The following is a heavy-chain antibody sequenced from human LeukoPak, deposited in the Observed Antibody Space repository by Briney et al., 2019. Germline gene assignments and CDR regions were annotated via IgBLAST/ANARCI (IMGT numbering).Heavy chain of an antibody. Sequence: GGSLRLSCAASGFTFSHHNMSWVRQAPGKGLEWVSSISGSGFSTYYADSVKGRFTISRDNSKNTLYLQMNSLRADDTAVYYCAGGRSSGPYFFDYWGQGTLVTVSS. D-gene: IGHD3-22*01. CDR2: ISGSGFST. J-gene: IGHJ4*02. CDR1: GFTFSHHN. V-gene: IGHV3-23*01. CDR3: AGGRSSGPYFFDY.